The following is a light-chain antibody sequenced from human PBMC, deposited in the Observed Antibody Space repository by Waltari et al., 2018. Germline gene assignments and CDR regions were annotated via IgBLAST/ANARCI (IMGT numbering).Light chain of an antibody. V-gene: IGKV1-39*01. CDR2: AAS. J-gene: IGKJ2*01. CDR3: QQSYTTPPMYT. Sequence: DIQMTQSPSSLSASVGDRVTITCRASQNIDSELNWYQQKPGKAPRLLIYAASSLQRGVPSRFSGSGSGTDFTLTVSSLQPEDFAIYYCQQSYTTPPMYTFGQGTKLEIK. CDR1: QNIDSE.